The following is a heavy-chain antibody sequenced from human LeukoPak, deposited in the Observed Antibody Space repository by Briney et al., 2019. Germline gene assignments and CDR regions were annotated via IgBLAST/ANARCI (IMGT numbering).Heavy chain of an antibody. V-gene: IGHV1-46*01. CDR3: ARVGRYDSSGYPYYFDY. CDR2: INPSGGST. CDR1: GYTFTSYY. J-gene: IGHJ4*02. Sequence: GASVKVSCKASGYTFTSYYMHWVRQAPGQGLEWMGIINPSGGSTSYAQKFQGRVTMTRDTSTSTVYMELSSLRSEDTAVYYCARVGRYDSSGYPYYFDYWGQGTLVTVSS. D-gene: IGHD3-22*01.